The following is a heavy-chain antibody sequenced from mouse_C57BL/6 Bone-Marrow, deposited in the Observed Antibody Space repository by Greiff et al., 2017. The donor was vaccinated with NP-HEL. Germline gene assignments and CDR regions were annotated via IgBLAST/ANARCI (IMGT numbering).Heavy chain of an antibody. D-gene: IGHD2-4*01. CDR2: IDPENGDT. J-gene: IGHJ3*01. CDR3: TDDYEAWFAY. V-gene: IGHV14-4*01. CDR1: GFNIKDDY. Sequence: EVQLQQSGAELVRPGASVKLSCTASGFNIKDDYMHWVKQRPEQGLEWIGWIDPENGDTEYASKFQGKATITADTSSNTAYLQLSSLTSEDTAVYYCTDDYEAWFAYWGQGTLVTVSA.